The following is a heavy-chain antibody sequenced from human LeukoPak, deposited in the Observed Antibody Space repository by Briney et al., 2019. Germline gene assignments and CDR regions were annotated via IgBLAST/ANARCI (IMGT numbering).Heavy chain of an antibody. CDR3: AIGRGGQQLGDY. V-gene: IGHV5-51*01. Sequence: GESLKISCKHSEYSFPNYCIGWVRQMPGKGLEWMGIIYPDDSDARYSPSFQGQVTISADKSISTAYLQWSSLKASDTAMYYCAIGRGGQQLGDYWGQGTLVTVSS. CDR2: IYPDDSDA. D-gene: IGHD6-13*01. CDR1: EYSFPNYC. J-gene: IGHJ4*02.